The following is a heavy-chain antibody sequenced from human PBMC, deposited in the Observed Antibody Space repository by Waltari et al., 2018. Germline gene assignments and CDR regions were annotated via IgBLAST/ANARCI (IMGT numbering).Heavy chain of an antibody. CDR1: GFTLSTYS. CDR3: ARDEIHVGPTNVGVTLDY. CDR2: ISSSNYI. V-gene: IGHV3-21*01. J-gene: IGHJ4*02. Sequence: EVHLVESGGGLVKPGGSLRLSCVVSGFTLSTYSMNWVRQAPGKGLYWVSPISSSNYIKYADSVKGRFTISRDTTKNSLYLQMNSLRVEDTAVYHCARDEIHVGPTNVGVTLDYWGQGTLVTVSS. D-gene: IGHD1-26*01.